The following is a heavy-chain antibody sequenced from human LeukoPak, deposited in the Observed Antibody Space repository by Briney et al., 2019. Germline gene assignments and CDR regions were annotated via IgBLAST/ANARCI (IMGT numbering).Heavy chain of an antibody. CDR3: AKDRDSTAVAGIDY. CDR1: GFTFSSYA. CDR2: ISGSVGST. D-gene: IGHD6-19*01. V-gene: IGHV3-23*01. Sequence: PGGSLRLSCAASGFTFSSYAMSWVRQAPGKGLEWVSAISGSVGSTYYADSVKGRFTISRDNSKNTLYLQMNSLRAEDTAVYYCAKDRDSTAVAGIDYWGPGTLVTVSS. J-gene: IGHJ4*02.